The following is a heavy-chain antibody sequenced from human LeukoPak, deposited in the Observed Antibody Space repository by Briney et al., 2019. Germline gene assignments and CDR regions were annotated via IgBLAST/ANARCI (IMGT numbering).Heavy chain of an antibody. CDR2: IIPIFGTA. V-gene: IGHV1-69*06. CDR1: GGTFSSYA. CDR3: ARGTLLWFGELGATFDP. Sequence: GASVKVSCKASGGTFSSYAISWVRQAPGQGLEWMGGIIPIFGTANYAQKFQGRVTITADKSTSTAYMELSSLRSEDTAVYYCARGTLLWFGELGATFDPWGRGTLVTVSS. D-gene: IGHD3-10*01. J-gene: IGHJ5*02.